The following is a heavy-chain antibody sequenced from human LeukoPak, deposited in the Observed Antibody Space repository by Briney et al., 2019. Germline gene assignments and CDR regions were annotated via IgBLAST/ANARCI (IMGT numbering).Heavy chain of an antibody. CDR3: ARGFSQVVPADFDY. V-gene: IGHV3-11*04. D-gene: IGHD2-2*01. CDR2: ISSSGSTI. CDR1: GFTFSDYH. Sequence: GGSLRLSCAASGFTFSDYHMSWIRQAPGKGLEWVSYISSSGSTIYYADSVKGRFTISRDNAKNSLYLQMNSLRAEDTAVYYCARGFSQVVPADFDYWGQGTLVTVSS. J-gene: IGHJ4*02.